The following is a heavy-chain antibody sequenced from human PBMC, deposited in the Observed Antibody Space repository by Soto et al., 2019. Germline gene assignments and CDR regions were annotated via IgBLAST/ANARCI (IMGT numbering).Heavy chain of an antibody. CDR2: ISPYNGNT. D-gene: IGHD2-15*01. Sequence: GASVKVSCKASGYTFTNYGITWVRQAPGQGLEWMGWISPYNGNTDYAQKLQGRVTMTTDTSTTTAYMELRSLRSDDTAVYYCARGGLGYCSGGSCPSNWFDPWGQGTLVTVSS. V-gene: IGHV1-18*01. CDR1: GYTFTNYG. J-gene: IGHJ5*02. CDR3: ARGGLGYCSGGSCPSNWFDP.